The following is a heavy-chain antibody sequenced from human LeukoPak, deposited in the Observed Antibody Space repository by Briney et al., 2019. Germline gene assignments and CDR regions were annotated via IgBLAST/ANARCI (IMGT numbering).Heavy chain of an antibody. J-gene: IGHJ3*02. Sequence: SETLSLTCTVSGGSISSYYWSWIRQPPGKGLEWIGYIDYSGSTNYNPSLKSRVTISVDTSKNQFYLKLSSVTAADTAVYYCARHSAVADDAFDIWGQGTMVTVSS. D-gene: IGHD6-19*01. CDR1: GGSISSYY. V-gene: IGHV4-59*08. CDR3: ARHSAVADDAFDI. CDR2: IDYSGST.